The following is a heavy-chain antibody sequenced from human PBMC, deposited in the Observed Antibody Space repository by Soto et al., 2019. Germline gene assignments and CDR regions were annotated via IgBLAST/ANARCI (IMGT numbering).Heavy chain of an antibody. CDR2: INPSGGST. V-gene: IGHV1-46*01. CDR3: ARDRGVAPPVAGNTHYYYYMDV. Sequence: ASVKVSCKASGYTFTSYYMHWVRQAPGQGLEWMGIINPSGGSTSYAQKFQGRVTMTRDTSTSTVYMELRSLRSDDTAVYYCARDRGVAPPVAGNTHYYYYMDVWGKGTTVTVSS. D-gene: IGHD6-19*01. J-gene: IGHJ6*03. CDR1: GYTFTSYY.